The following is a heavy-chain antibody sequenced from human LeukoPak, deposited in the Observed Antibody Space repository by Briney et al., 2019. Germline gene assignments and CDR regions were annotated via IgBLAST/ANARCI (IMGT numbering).Heavy chain of an antibody. J-gene: IGHJ4*02. CDR3: ARDLHDYGDYEEGNFDY. D-gene: IGHD4-17*01. Sequence: SSVKVSCKASGGTFSSYAISWVRQAPGQGLEWMGRIIPILGIANYAQKFQGRVTITADKSTSKAYMELSSLRSEDTAVYYCARDLHDYGDYEEGNFDYWGQGTLVTVSS. V-gene: IGHV1-69*04. CDR1: GGTFSSYA. CDR2: IIPILGIA.